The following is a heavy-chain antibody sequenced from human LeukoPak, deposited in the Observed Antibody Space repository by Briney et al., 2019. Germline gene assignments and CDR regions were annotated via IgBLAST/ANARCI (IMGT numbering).Heavy chain of an antibody. D-gene: IGHD3-22*01. CDR1: GYTFTSYD. J-gene: IGHJ5*02. CDR3: ARVSYYDSSGYLLGKNWFDP. Sequence: GASVKVSCKASGYTFTSYDINWVRQATGQGLEWMGWMNPNSGNTGYAQEFQGRVTMTRNTSISTAYMELSSLRSEDTAVYYCARVSYYDSSGYLLGKNWFDPWGQGTLVTVSS. V-gene: IGHV1-8*01. CDR2: MNPNSGNT.